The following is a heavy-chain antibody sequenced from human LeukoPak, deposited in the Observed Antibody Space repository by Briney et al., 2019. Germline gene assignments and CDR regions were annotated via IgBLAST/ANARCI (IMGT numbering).Heavy chain of an antibody. CDR1: GFTVSSNY. CDR3: ARDIYCSDTACRDY. J-gene: IGHJ4*02. V-gene: IGHV3-53*01. Sequence: GGSLRLSCAASGFTVSSNYMSWVRQAPGKGLEWVSVIYSGGSTYYADSVMGRFTSSRDNSKNTVYLQMNSLRAEDTAVYYCARDIYCSDTACRDYWGQGTLVTVSS. D-gene: IGHD2-15*01. CDR2: IYSGGST.